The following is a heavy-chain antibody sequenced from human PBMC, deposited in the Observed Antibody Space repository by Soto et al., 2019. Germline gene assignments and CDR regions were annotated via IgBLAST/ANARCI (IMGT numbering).Heavy chain of an antibody. Sequence: PSETLSLTCAVYGGSFSGYYWSWIRQPPGKGLEWIGEINHSGSTNYNPSLKSRVTISVDTSKNQFSLKLSSVTAADTAVYYCARGNGSGSYYYFGYYDVQDVRGQGTTVTVSS. CDR2: INHSGST. CDR3: ARGNGSGSYYYFGYYDVQDV. V-gene: IGHV4-34*01. D-gene: IGHD3-10*01. CDR1: GGSFSGYY. J-gene: IGHJ6*02.